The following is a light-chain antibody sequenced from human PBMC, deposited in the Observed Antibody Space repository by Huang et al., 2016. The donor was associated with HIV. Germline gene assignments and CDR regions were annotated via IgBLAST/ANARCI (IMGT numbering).Light chain of an antibody. J-gene: IGKJ3*01. CDR3: QQYDIHPLT. CDR2: AAS. Sequence: IRMTQSPSSLSASTGDRVTITCRANQDINNFLAWYQQRPGSVPKLLIYAASPWQSGVPSRFSGNGSGTDFTLTIGCLHSEDVATYYCQQYDIHPLTFGPGTRVDIK. V-gene: IGKV1-8*01. CDR1: QDINNF.